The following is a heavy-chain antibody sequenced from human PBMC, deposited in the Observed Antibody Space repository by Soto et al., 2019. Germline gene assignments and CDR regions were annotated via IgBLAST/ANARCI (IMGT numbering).Heavy chain of an antibody. CDR2: ISSSGSTI. CDR1: GFTFSSYE. J-gene: IGHJ2*01. D-gene: IGHD3-10*01. Sequence: GGSLRLSCAASGFTFSSYEMNWVRQAPGKGLEWVSYISSSGSTIYYADSVKGRFTISRDNAKNSLYLQMNSLRAEDTAVYYCARDVTMVRGVIIKGWYFDLWGRGTLVTVSS. CDR3: ARDVTMVRGVIIKGWYFDL. V-gene: IGHV3-48*03.